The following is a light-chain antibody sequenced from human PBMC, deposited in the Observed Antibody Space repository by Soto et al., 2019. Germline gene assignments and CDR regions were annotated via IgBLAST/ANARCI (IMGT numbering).Light chain of an antibody. CDR2: GAS. CDR1: QSVSSSY. J-gene: IGKJ1*01. Sequence: EIVLTQSPGTLSLSPGERATLSCRASQSVSSSYLAWYQQKPGQAPRLLIYGASSRATGIPDRFSGSGSGTAFTLTIIRLEPEDFAVYYCQQYCSSPRTFGQGTKVEIK. CDR3: QQYCSSPRT. V-gene: IGKV3-20*01.